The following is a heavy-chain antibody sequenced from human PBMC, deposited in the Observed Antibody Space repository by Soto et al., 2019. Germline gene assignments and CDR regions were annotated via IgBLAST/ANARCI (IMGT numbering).Heavy chain of an antibody. CDR3: ARTYVTDMVVVPAAKDYMDV. D-gene: IGHD2-2*01. J-gene: IGHJ6*03. Sequence: ASVKVSCKASCYTFTSYGISLLRHAPGQWLECMGWIIAYNGNTNYAQKLQGRVTMTTDTSTSTAYMELRSLRSDDTAVYYCARTYVTDMVVVPAAKDYMDVWGKGTTVTVSS. V-gene: IGHV1-18*01. CDR1: CYTFTSYG. CDR2: IIAYNGNT.